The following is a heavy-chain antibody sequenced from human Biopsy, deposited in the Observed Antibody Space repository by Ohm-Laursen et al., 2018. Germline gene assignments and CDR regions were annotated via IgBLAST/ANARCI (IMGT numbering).Heavy chain of an antibody. J-gene: IGHJ4*02. CDR3: ALASFDY. V-gene: IGHV1-46*01. CDR1: GYTFTTYY. Sequence: GASVKVSCKASGYTFTTYYIHWVRQAPGQGLEWMGIINPSGNSTAYTQNLQGRVTMTWDTSTSTVHMELSSLRFEDTAVYYCALASFDYWGQGTLVTVSS. CDR2: INPSGNST.